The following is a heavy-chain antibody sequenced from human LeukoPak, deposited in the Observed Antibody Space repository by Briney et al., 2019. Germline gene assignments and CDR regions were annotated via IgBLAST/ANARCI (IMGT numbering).Heavy chain of an antibody. D-gene: IGHD3-16*02. J-gene: IGHJ4*02. CDR2: ISSSGSTK. CDR1: GFTFSSYE. V-gene: IGHV3-48*03. CDR3: ARVEGFIDY. Sequence: GGSVRLSCAASGFTFSSYEMNWVRQAPGKGLEWVSYISSSGSTKYYADSVKGRFTISRDNANNSLYLQMISLRAEDTALYYCARVEGFIDYWGQGTLVTVSS.